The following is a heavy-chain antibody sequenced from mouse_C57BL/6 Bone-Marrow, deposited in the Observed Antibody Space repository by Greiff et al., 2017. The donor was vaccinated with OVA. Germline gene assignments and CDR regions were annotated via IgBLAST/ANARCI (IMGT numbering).Heavy chain of an antibody. J-gene: IGHJ2*01. CDR2: ISDGGSYT. CDR3: ARDPDYYGSSYGYYFDY. CDR1: GFTFSSYA. V-gene: IGHV5-4*01. D-gene: IGHD1-1*01. Sequence: EVKLVESGGGLVKPGGSLKLSCAASGFTFSSYAMSWVRQTPEKRLEWVATISDGGSYTYYPDNVKGRFTISRDNAKNNLYLQMSHLKSEDTAMYYCARDPDYYGSSYGYYFDYWGQGTTLTVSS.